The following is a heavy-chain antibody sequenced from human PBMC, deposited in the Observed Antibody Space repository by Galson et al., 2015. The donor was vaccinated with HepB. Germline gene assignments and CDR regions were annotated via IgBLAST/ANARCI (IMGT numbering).Heavy chain of an antibody. CDR2: ISSSSSHI. Sequence: SLRLSCAASGFIFGSYSINWVRQAPGKGLECVSSISSSSSHIYYADSVKGRFTISRDNVKNSLYLQMNSLRAEDTAVYYCARDKGIAVAGTFPYYGMDVWGQGTTVTVSS. J-gene: IGHJ6*02. V-gene: IGHV3-21*01. CDR1: GFIFGSYS. D-gene: IGHD6-19*01. CDR3: ARDKGIAVAGTFPYYGMDV.